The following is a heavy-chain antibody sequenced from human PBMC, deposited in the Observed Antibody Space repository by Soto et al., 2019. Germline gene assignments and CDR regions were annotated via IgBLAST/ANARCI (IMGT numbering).Heavy chain of an antibody. Sequence: GGSLRLSCAASGFTFDDYAMHWVRQAPGKGLEWVSGISWNSGSIGYADSVKGRFTISRDNAKNSLYLQMNSLRAEDTALYYCAKGTGVPAAIDAYYYYYMDVWGKGTTVTVSS. CDR1: GFTFDDYA. D-gene: IGHD2-2*02. CDR3: AKGTGVPAAIDAYYYYYMDV. V-gene: IGHV3-9*01. J-gene: IGHJ6*03. CDR2: ISWNSGSI.